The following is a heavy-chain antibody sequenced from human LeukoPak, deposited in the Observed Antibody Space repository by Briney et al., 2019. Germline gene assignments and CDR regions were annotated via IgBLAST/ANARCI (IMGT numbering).Heavy chain of an antibody. CDR1: GYTFTGYN. Sequence: GASVTVSCKASGYTFTGYNIHWVRQAPGQGLEWMGWMNPNSGNTGYAQKFQGRVTMTRNTSISTAYMELSSLRSEDTAVYYCARDPESPAPYCSGGSCYSRPPAGMDVWGQGTTVTVSS. CDR2: MNPNSGNT. J-gene: IGHJ6*02. CDR3: ARDPESPAPYCSGGSCYSRPPAGMDV. D-gene: IGHD2-15*01. V-gene: IGHV1-8*02.